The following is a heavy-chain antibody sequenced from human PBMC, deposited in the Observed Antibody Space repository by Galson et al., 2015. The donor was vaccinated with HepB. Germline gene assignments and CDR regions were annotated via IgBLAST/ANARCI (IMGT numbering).Heavy chain of an antibody. CDR3: ARVSPPHPGEGWLLALGAFDI. J-gene: IGHJ3*02. D-gene: IGHD3-22*01. Sequence: SLRLSCAASGLTFSRYAMHWVRQAPGRGLEWVAVISYDGSNKYYADSVKGRFTISRDNSKNTLYLQMNSLRAEDTAVYYCARVSPPHPGEGWLLALGAFDIWGQGTMVTVSS. CDR1: GLTFSRYA. V-gene: IGHV3-30-3*01. CDR2: ISYDGSNK.